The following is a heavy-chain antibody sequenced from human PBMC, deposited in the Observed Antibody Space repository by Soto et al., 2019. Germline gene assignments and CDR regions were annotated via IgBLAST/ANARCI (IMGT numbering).Heavy chain of an antibody. CDR2: ISYDGSNK. J-gene: IGHJ5*02. D-gene: IGHD3-10*01. CDR1: GFTFSSYG. V-gene: IGHV3-30*03. Sequence: GGSLRLSCAASGFTFSSYGMHWVRQAPGKGLEWVAVISYDGSNKYYADSVKGRFTISRDNSKNTLYLQMNSLRAEDTAVYYCARRVFNNVLLYGSGSYFWFDPWGQGTLVTVSS. CDR3: ARRVFNNVLLYGSGSYFWFDP.